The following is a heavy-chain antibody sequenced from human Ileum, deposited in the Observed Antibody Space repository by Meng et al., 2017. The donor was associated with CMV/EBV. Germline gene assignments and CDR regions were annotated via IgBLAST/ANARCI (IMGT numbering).Heavy chain of an antibody. J-gene: IGHJ4*02. CDR3: AGGCVRSCPSYMGFDY. D-gene: IGHD2-2*01. V-gene: IGHV1-18*01. CDR2: ISLYNGNT. Sequence: ASVKVSCKASGYTFTNYGISRVRQAPGQGLEWMGWISLYNGNTKYAQKPQGRVTMTIDTSTSAAYMELTSLRPNDTAVYYCAGGCVRSCPSYMGFDYWGQGTLVTVSS. CDR1: GYTFTNYG.